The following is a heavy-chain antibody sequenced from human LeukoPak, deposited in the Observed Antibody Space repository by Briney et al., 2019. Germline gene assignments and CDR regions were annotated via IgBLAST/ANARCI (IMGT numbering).Heavy chain of an antibody. D-gene: IGHD3-10*01. CDR1: GFTFSNAW. CDR3: TTDPPVTLVRGVT. Sequence: GGSLRLSCAASGFTFSNAWMSWVRQAPGKGLEWVGRIKSKTDGGTTDYAAPVKGRFTISRDDSKHTLYLQMNSLKTEDTAVYYCTTDPPVTLVRGVTWGQGTLVTVSS. V-gene: IGHV3-15*01. CDR2: IKSKTDGGTT. J-gene: IGHJ5*02.